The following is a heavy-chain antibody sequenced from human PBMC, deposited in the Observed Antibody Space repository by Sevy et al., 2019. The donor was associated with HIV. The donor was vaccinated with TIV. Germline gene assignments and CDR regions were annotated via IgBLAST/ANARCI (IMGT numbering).Heavy chain of an antibody. V-gene: IGHV3-21*01. D-gene: IGHD6-19*01. CDR2: ISGFSNYI. Sequence: GGSLRLSCAASGFTFSSYPMHWVRQAPGKGLEWVSSISGFSNYIYYADPGKGRFSISRDNTKNSVYLQMNSLRGEDTAVFYCARAVPATDAFDIWGQGTLVTVSS. CDR1: GFTFSSYP. CDR3: ARAVPATDAFDI. J-gene: IGHJ3*02.